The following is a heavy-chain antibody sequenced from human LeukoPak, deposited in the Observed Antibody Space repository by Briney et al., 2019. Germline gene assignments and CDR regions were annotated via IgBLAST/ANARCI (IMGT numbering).Heavy chain of an antibody. Sequence: PSETLSLTCAVYGGSFSGYYWSWIRQPPGKGLEWIGEINHSGSTNYNPSLKSRVTISVDTSKNQFSLKLSSVTAADTAVYYCARLRGYCSGGSCGGTLDYWGQGTLVTVSS. CDR1: GGSFSGYY. CDR2: INHSGST. D-gene: IGHD2-15*01. V-gene: IGHV4-34*01. CDR3: ARLRGYCSGGSCGGTLDY. J-gene: IGHJ4*02.